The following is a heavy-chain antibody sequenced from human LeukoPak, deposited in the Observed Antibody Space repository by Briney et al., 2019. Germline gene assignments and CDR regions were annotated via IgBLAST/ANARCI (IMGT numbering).Heavy chain of an antibody. V-gene: IGHV5-51*01. Sequence: GESLKISCEASGYTFTHQWIGWVRQMPGTGLEWVGIIYPRDSDTIYSPSFQGHVTISADTSINTAYLEWRTLEASDTAMYYCARHSDVVGAIWGQGTQVTVSS. D-gene: IGHD3-16*01. J-gene: IGHJ4*02. CDR1: GYTFTHQW. CDR3: ARHSDVVGAI. CDR2: IYPRDSDT.